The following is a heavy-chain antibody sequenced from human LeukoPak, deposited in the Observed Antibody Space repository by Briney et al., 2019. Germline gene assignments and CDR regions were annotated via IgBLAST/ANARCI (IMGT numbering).Heavy chain of an antibody. CDR1: VFTFSTYA. Sequence: GGSLRLSCATSVFTFSTYAMHWVRQALGEGLEWVAFIRSDGSNKYYEDSVKGRFTISRDNSKNTLYLQMNSLRAEDTAIYYCASKVVDNCDYCGQGTLVTVSS. V-gene: IGHV3-30*02. CDR3: ASKVVDNCDY. D-gene: IGHD3-22*01. CDR2: IRSDGSNK. J-gene: IGHJ4*02.